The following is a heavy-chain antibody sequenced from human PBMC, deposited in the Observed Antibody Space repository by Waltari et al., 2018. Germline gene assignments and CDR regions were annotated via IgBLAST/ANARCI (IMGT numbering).Heavy chain of an antibody. CDR2: IRGRVGST. CDR1: GFTFSSYA. J-gene: IGHJ3*02. Sequence: EVQLLESGGGLVQPGGSLRLSCAASGFTFSSYAMSWVRQAPGQGLEWVSAIRGRVGSTYYADSVKGRFTISRDNAKNTRYLQMNSLRAEDTAVYYCAKDQLLWFREDAFDIWGQGTMVTVSS. D-gene: IGHD3-10*01. CDR3: AKDQLLWFREDAFDI. V-gene: IGHV3-23*01.